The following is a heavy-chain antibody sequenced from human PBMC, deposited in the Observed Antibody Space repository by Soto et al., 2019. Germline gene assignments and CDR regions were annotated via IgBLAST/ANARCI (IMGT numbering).Heavy chain of an antibody. CDR1: GFTVSSNY. CDR2: IYSGGST. V-gene: IGHV3-53*01. D-gene: IGHD4-17*01. J-gene: IGHJ6*02. CDR3: ARGSSPAINDYGDYYYGMDV. Sequence: GGSLRLSCAASGFTVSSNYMSWVRQAPGKGLEWVSVIYSGGSTYYADSVKGRFTISRDNSKNTLYLQMNSLRAEDTAVYYCARGSSPAINDYGDYYYGMDVWGQGATVTVSS.